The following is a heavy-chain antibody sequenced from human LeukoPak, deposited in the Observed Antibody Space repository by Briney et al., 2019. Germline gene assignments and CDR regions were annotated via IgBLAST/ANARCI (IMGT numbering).Heavy chain of an antibody. V-gene: IGHV4-30-2*01. CDR1: GGSISSGGYY. CDR3: ARGYDVLTSHDYFDY. J-gene: IGHJ4*02. CDR2: IYHSGST. Sequence: SETLSLTCTVSGGSISSGGYYWSWIRQPPGKGLEWIGYIYHSGSTYYNPSLKSRVTISIDTSKNQFSLKLSSVTAADTAVYYCARGYDVLTSHDYFDYWGQGTLVTVSS. D-gene: IGHD3-9*01.